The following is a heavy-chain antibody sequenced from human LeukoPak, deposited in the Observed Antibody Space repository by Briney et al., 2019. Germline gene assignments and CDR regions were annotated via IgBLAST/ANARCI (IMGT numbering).Heavy chain of an antibody. Sequence: SETLSLTCTVSGGSISSSSYYWAWIRQPPGKGLEWIGSIYYSGSTYYNPSLKSRVTISVDTSKSQFSLKLSSVTAADTAMYYCARGPAVASRGLSVWGRGSLVTVSS. V-gene: IGHV4-39*01. J-gene: IGHJ4*02. D-gene: IGHD6-19*01. CDR3: ARGPAVASRGLSV. CDR2: IYYSGST. CDR1: GGSISSSSYY.